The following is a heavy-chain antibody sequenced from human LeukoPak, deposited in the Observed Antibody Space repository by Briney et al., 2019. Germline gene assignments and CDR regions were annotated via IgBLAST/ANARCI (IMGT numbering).Heavy chain of an antibody. V-gene: IGHV3-33*06. Sequence: GESLKISCVASGFTFSNYAMHWVRQAPGKGLEWMAIIWYDGSYKYYADSVKGRFTISRDNSKNTLYLQMSGLEAEDTAVYYCSKLRSWGQGTLVTVSS. CDR1: GFTFSNYA. CDR3: SKLRS. CDR2: IWYDGSYK. J-gene: IGHJ4*02.